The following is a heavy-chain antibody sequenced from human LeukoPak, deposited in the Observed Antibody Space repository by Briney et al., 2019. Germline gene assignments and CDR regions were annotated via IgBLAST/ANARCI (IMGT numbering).Heavy chain of an antibody. Sequence: AGGSLRLSCAASGFTFSSYWMSWVRQAPGKGLEWVATIRQDGSQKYYVDSVKGRFTISRDNAKNSLYLQMNSLRAEGTAVYYCARDPRAMVRGVMRYYYYYYMDVWGKGTTVTVSS. J-gene: IGHJ6*03. CDR2: IRQDGSQK. V-gene: IGHV3-7*01. CDR1: GFTFSSYW. D-gene: IGHD3-10*01. CDR3: ARDPRAMVRGVMRYYYYYYMDV.